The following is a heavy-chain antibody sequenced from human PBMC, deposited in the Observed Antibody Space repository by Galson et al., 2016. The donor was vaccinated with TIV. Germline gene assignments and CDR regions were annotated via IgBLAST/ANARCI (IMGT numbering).Heavy chain of an antibody. V-gene: IGHV6-1*01. CDR3: AREAPSVFGVIMTLDY. J-gene: IGHJ4*02. Sequence: CAISGDSVSSTSAAWNWIRQSPSRGLEWLGRTYYRSTWYNDYAASLKRRITINPDTSKNQFSLRLTSVTPEDAAVYYCAREAPSVFGVIMTLDYWGQGTLVTVSS. D-gene: IGHD3-3*01. CDR1: GDSVSSTSAA. CDR2: TYYRSTWYN.